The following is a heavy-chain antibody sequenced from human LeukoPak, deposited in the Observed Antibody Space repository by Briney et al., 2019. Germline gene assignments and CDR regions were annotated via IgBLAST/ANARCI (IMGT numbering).Heavy chain of an antibody. D-gene: IGHD2/OR15-2a*01. V-gene: IGHV5-51*01. CDR3: ARFNSPSLSGNRFDP. CDR2: IYPDDSKI. CDR1: GYDFYGYW. J-gene: IGHJ5*02. Sequence: GESLKISCKGSGYDFYGYWIGWVRQMSGKGLEGLGIIYPDDSKIIYSPSFEGQFTLSANKSISTAYLQWSSLKASDTAIYYCARFNSPSLSGNRFDPWGQGTLVTVSS.